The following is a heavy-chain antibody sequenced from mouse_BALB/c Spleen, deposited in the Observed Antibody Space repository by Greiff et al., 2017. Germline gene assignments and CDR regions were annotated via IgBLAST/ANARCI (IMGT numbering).Heavy chain of an antibody. J-gene: IGHJ2*01. Sequence: EVKVVESGGGLVQPGGSLKLSCAASGFTFSSYGMSWVRQTPDKRLELVATFNSNGGSTYYPDSVKGRFTISRDNAKNTLYLQMSSLKSEDTAMYYCARDLDYWGQGTTLTVSS. CDR2: FNSNGGST. CDR1: GFTFSSYG. V-gene: IGHV5-6-3*01. CDR3: ARDLDY.